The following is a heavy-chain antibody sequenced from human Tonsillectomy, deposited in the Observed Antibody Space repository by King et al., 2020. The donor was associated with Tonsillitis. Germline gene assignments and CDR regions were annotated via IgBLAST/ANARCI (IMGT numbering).Heavy chain of an antibody. CDR2: IYHSGSL. J-gene: IGHJ4*02. CDR1: GGSVSSGSYY. CDR3: ASRHDWDDY. D-gene: IGHD3-9*01. V-gene: IGHV4-61*01. Sequence: VQLQESGPGLVKPSETLSLTFNVSGGSVSSGSYYWTWIRQPPGKGLEWIGYIYHSGSLRYNPSLKSRVTISLDTSKNQFSLNLTSVTAADTAGYFCASRHDWDDYWGQGTLVTVSS.